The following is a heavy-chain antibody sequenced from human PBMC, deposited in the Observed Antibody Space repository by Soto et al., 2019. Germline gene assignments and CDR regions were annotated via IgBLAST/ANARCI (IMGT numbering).Heavy chain of an antibody. Sequence: QAQLVESGGGVVQPGRSLRISCVGSGFTFSSYGMHWVRQAPGKGVEWVAVISYGGRKKYYADSVKGRFTISRDDSKNTLHLQMNSLRVEDAAVYFCARDGTFCTNGVCYMGEFSGPPPQSYNNLDVWGQGTTVTVSS. V-gene: IGHV3-30*03. CDR3: ARDGTFCTNGVCYMGEFSGPPPQSYNNLDV. CDR1: GFTFSSYG. CDR2: ISYGGRKK. J-gene: IGHJ6*02. D-gene: IGHD2-8*01.